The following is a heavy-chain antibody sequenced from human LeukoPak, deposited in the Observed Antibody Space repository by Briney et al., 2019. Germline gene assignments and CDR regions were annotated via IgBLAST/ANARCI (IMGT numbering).Heavy chain of an antibody. D-gene: IGHD3-10*01. Sequence: SQTLSLTCTVSGGSISSGSYYWSWIRQPAGKGLEWIGRIYTTGSTNYNPSLKSRVTISVDTSENQFSLNLSSVTAADTAVYYCARVSFGSGYYCYMDVWGKGTTVTVSS. J-gene: IGHJ6*03. CDR2: IYTTGST. CDR3: ARVSFGSGYYCYMDV. CDR1: GGSISSGSYY. V-gene: IGHV4-61*02.